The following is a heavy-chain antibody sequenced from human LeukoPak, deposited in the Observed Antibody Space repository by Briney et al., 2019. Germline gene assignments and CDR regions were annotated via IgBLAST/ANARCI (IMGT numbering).Heavy chain of an antibody. CDR2: INHSGST. CDR3: ARRIVGAVIDY. Sequence: SETLSLTCAVYGGSFSGYYWSWIRQPPGKGLEWIGEINHSGSTNYNPSLKSRVTISVDKSKNQFSLKLSSVTAADTAVYYCARRIVGAVIDYWGQGSLVTVSS. D-gene: IGHD1-26*01. J-gene: IGHJ4*02. V-gene: IGHV4-34*01. CDR1: GGSFSGYY.